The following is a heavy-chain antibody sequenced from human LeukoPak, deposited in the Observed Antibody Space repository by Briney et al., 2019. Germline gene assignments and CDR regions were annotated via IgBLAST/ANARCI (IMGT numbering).Heavy chain of an antibody. Sequence: GGSLRLSCAASGFTFSSYAMSWVRQAPGKGLEWVTAISGSGGSTYYADSVKGRFTISRDNSKNTLYLQMNSLRAEDTAVYYCAKWVVAAPTPYYYYGMDVWGQGTTVTVSS. CDR1: GFTFSSYA. D-gene: IGHD2-15*01. CDR2: ISGSGGST. CDR3: AKWVVAAPTPYYYYGMDV. V-gene: IGHV3-23*01. J-gene: IGHJ6*02.